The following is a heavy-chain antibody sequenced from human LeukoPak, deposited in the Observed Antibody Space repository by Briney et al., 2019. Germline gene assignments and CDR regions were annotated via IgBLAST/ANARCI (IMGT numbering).Heavy chain of an antibody. CDR3: ARGSPEFDY. CDR1: GYSFTTYW. CDR2: IFPGDSDT. V-gene: IGHV5-51*01. J-gene: IGHJ4*02. Sequence: GESLKISCKGSGYSFTTYWIGWVRQMPGKGLEWMRTIFPGDSDTTYSPSFQGQVIISADKSINTAYLQWSSLKASDTAIYYCARGSPEFDYWGQGTLVTVSS. D-gene: IGHD2-15*01.